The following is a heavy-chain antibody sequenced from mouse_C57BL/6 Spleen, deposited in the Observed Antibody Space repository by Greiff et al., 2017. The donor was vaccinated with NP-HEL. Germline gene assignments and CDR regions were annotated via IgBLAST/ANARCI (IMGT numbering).Heavy chain of an antibody. J-gene: IGHJ2*01. D-gene: IGHD1-1*01. CDR1: GYTFTDYY. CDR3: ARGVEYFDY. Sequence: EVQLQQSGPELVKPGASVKISCKASGYTFTDYYMNWVKQSHGKSLEWIGDINPNNGGTSYNQKFKGKATLTVDKSSSTAYMELRSLTSEDSAVYYCARGVEYFDYWGQGTTLTVSS. V-gene: IGHV1-26*01. CDR2: INPNNGGT.